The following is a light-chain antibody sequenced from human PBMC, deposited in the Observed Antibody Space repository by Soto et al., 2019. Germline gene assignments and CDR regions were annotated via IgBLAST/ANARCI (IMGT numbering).Light chain of an antibody. CDR1: QGISSW. V-gene: IGKV1-12*01. J-gene: IGKJ2*01. Sequence: DIQMTQSPPSVSASVGDRVIITCRASQGISSWVVWYQQKPGKAPKLLIYAASSLQSGVPSRFSGSGSGTDFTRTISSLQPEDFATYYCQQTDSFPYTFGQGTNLEIK. CDR2: AAS. CDR3: QQTDSFPYT.